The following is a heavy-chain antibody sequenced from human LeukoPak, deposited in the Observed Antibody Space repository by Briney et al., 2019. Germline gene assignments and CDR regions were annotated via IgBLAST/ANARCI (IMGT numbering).Heavy chain of an antibody. CDR2: IYHSGST. J-gene: IGHJ5*02. CDR3: ARGDVVPAAIGGFDP. Sequence: SQTLSLTCAVSGGSISSGGYSWSRIRQPPGKGLEWIGYIYHSGSTYYNPSLKSRVTISVDTSKNQFSLKLSSVTAADTAVYYCARGDVVPAAIGGFDPWGQGTLVTVSS. CDR1: GGSISSGGYS. D-gene: IGHD2-2*01. V-gene: IGHV4-30-2*01.